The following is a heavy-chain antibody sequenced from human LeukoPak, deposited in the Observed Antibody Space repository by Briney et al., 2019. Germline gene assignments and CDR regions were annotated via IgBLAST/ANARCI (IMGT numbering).Heavy chain of an antibody. Sequence: GRSLRLSCAASGFTFSSYGMHWVRQAPGKGLEWVAVIWYDGSNKYYADSVKGRFTISRDNSKNTLYLQMNSLRAEDTAVYYCAKGSSSWYYFDYWGQGTLVNVSS. CDR3: AKGSSSWYYFDY. CDR2: IWYDGSNK. V-gene: IGHV3-33*06. CDR1: GFTFSSYG. D-gene: IGHD6-13*01. J-gene: IGHJ4*02.